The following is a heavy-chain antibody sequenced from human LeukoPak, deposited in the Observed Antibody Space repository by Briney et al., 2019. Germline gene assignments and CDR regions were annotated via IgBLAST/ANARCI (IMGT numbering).Heavy chain of an antibody. D-gene: IGHD3-22*01. V-gene: IGHV3-30*02. CDR2: IRYDGSNK. Sequence: GGSLRLSCAASGFTFSSYGMHWVRQAPGKGLEWVAFIRYDGSNKYYADSVKGRFTISRDNSKNTLYLQMNSLRAEDTAVYYCARGGLDYYDSSGYYGDAFDIWGQGTMVTVSS. CDR1: GFTFSSYG. J-gene: IGHJ3*02. CDR3: ARGGLDYYDSSGYYGDAFDI.